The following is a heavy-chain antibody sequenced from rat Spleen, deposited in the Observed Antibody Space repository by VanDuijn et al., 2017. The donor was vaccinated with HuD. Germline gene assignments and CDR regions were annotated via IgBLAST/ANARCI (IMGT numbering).Heavy chain of an antibody. CDR2: ISYDGSST. V-gene: IGHV5-22*01. CDR1: GFTFSNAW. CDR3: ARFRHHYFDY. J-gene: IGHJ2*01. Sequence: EVQLVETGGSLVQPGKSLKLTCATSGFTFSNAWMHWVRQSPEKGLEWVASISYDGSSTYYGDSVKGRFTISRDNAKSTLYLQMNSLRSEDTATYYCARFRHHYFDYWGQGVMVTVSS.